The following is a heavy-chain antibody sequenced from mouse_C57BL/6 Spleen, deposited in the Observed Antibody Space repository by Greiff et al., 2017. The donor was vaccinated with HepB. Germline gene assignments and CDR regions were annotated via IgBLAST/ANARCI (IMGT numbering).Heavy chain of an antibody. V-gene: IGHV1-15*01. CDR3: TRERVTSLFAY. J-gene: IGHJ3*01. D-gene: IGHD2-2*01. CDR1: GYTFTDYE. CDR2: IDPETGGT. Sequence: QVQLQQSGAELVRPGASVTLSCKASGYTFTDYEMHWVKQTPVHGLEWIGAIDPETGGTAYNQKFKGKAILTADKSSSTAYMELRSLTSEDSAVYYCTRERVTSLFAYWGQGTLVTVSA.